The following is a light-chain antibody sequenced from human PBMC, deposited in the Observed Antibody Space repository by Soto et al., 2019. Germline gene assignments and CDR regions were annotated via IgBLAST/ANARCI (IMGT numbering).Light chain of an antibody. Sequence: DIQMTQFPSSLSASVGDSVTITCRASQGIGNYFAWYQQRPGNVPKLLIYGASTLQSGVPSRFSGTRSGTDFTLTISSLQPEDVATYYCQNYYSAAFTFGPGTKVDIK. J-gene: IGKJ3*01. CDR3: QNYYSAAFT. CDR2: GAS. CDR1: QGIGNY. V-gene: IGKV1-27*01.